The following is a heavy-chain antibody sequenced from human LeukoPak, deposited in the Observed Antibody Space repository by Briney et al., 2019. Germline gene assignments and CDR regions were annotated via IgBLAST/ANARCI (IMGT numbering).Heavy chain of an antibody. D-gene: IGHD3-22*01. J-gene: IGHJ2*01. Sequence: SETLSLTCTVSGGSISSSSYYWGWIRQPPGKGLEWIGSIYYSGSTYYNPSLKSRVTISVDTSKNQFSLKLSSVTAADTAVYYCARRLARYYYDSSGRRVEYFDLWGRGTLVTVSS. CDR2: IYYSGST. CDR1: GGSISSSSYY. CDR3: ARRLARYYYDSSGRRVEYFDL. V-gene: IGHV4-39*01.